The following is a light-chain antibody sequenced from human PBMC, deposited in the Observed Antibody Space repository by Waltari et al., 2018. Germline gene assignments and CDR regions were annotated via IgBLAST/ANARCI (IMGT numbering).Light chain of an antibody. Sequence: DVQMTQSPSTLAASVGDTVTITCRASEYISTSLAWYQQKPGKAPNIPIYKASTLDIGVSSRFSGSGSGTEFTLTISSLQPDDFATYHCQQYKSRSQTFGQGTKVEIK. CDR2: KAS. CDR1: EYISTS. J-gene: IGKJ1*01. V-gene: IGKV1-5*03. CDR3: QQYKSRSQT.